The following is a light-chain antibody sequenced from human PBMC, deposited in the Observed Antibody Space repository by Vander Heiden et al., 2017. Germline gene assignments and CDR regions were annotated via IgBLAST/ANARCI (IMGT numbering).Light chain of an antibody. CDR3: AAWYDSLNCWV. CDR1: SSNIGRNT. CDR2: RMN. Sequence: QTVLTQPPSAYGTPGQRVTITCSGRSSNIGRNTVNWHQQQPGTAPKLLIYRMNQRPSGVPDRFPGSKSATSASLAIIGLQSEDEAAYYCAAWYDSLNCWVFGGGTKLTVL. J-gene: IGLJ3*02. V-gene: IGLV1-44*01.